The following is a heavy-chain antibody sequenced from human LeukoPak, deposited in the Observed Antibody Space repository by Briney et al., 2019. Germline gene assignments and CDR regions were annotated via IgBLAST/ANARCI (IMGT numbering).Heavy chain of an antibody. V-gene: IGHV3-23*01. D-gene: IGHD3-3*01. Sequence: GASLRLSCAASGFTFSSYAMSWVRQAPGKGLEWVSGVSGSGGSTYYADSVKGRFTISRDSSKNTLYLQMNSLRAEDTAVYYCARGHDFWSGPNYEYLQHWGQGTLVTVSS. CDR2: VSGSGGST. CDR1: GFTFSSYA. CDR3: ARGHDFWSGPNYEYLQH. J-gene: IGHJ1*01.